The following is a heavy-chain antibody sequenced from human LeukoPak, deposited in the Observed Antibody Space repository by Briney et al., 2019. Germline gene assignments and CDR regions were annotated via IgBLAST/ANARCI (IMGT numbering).Heavy chain of an antibody. J-gene: IGHJ6*03. Sequence: GGSLRLSCEASGFTFRSYWMHWVRQAPGKGLVWVSRINGDGSSTSYADSVKGRFTISRDNSKNTLYLQMNSLRAEDTAIYYCAKNGDRGAYCSGGSCYPYYYYYMDVWGKGTTVTISS. CDR3: AKNGDRGAYCSGGSCYPYYYYYMDV. CDR1: GFTFRSYW. CDR2: INGDGSST. D-gene: IGHD2-15*01. V-gene: IGHV3-74*01.